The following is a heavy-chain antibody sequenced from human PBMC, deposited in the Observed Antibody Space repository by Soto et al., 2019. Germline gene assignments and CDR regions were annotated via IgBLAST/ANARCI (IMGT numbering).Heavy chain of an antibody. D-gene: IGHD3-22*01. V-gene: IGHV3-7*01. CDR2: IKPDGSEK. Sequence: EVQLVESGGGLVQPGGSLRLSCEASAFTLSSYCMSWVRQAPGKGLEWVANIKPDGSEKYYVDSVKGRFTISRDNNKNSLYLQMRTLRPAATAIYYCARDYEFGFDIWGQGTLVTVSS. J-gene: IGHJ3*02. CDR3: ARDYEFGFDI. CDR1: AFTLSSYC.